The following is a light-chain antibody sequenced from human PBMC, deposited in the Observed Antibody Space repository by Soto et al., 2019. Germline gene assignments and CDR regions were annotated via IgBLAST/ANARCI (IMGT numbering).Light chain of an antibody. CDR2: GSS. CDR3: HQYGSSPPYT. CDR1: QSVSNNY. Sequence: EIVLTQSPGTLSLSPGERATLSCRASQSVSNNYIAWYQQKPGQAPRLLIFGSSDRATGIPDRFSGSGSGTDFTLTISRLEPEDFAVYYCHQYGSSPPYTFGQGTNLEIE. V-gene: IGKV3-20*01. J-gene: IGKJ2*01.